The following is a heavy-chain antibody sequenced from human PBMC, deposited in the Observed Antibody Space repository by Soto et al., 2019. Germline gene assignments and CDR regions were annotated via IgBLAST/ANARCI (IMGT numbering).Heavy chain of an antibody. J-gene: IGHJ6*02. CDR2: INHSGST. D-gene: IGHD3-10*01. V-gene: IGHV4-34*01. Sequence: SETLSLTCAVYGGSFSGYYWSWIRQPPGKGLEWIGEINHSGSTNYNPSLKSRVTISVDTSKNQFSLKLSSVTAADTAVYYCARVYYYGSGSYLTLYGMDGWGQGTTVTV. CDR3: ARVYYYGSGSYLTLYGMDG. CDR1: GGSFSGYY.